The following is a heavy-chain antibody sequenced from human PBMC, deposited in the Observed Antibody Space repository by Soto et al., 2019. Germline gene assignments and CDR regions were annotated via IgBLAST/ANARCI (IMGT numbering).Heavy chain of an antibody. CDR1: GFTFSSYA. V-gene: IGHV3-23*01. J-gene: IGHJ6*02. D-gene: IGHD1-26*01. Sequence: EVQLLESGGGLVQPGGSLRLSCAASGFTFSSYAMSWVRQAPGKGLEWASAISGSGGSTYNAHSVKGRFTISRDNSKNALYLQMNSLRAEDTAVYYCAKGATGYYYYGMDVWGQGTTVTVSS. CDR2: ISGSGGST. CDR3: AKGATGYYYYGMDV.